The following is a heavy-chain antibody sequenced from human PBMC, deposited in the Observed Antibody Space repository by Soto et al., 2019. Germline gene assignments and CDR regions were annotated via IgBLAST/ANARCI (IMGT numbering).Heavy chain of an antibody. CDR1: GGPISTSY. Sequence: SETLSLTCTVFGGPISTSYWSWIRQPPGKGLEWIGYIYYSGSTNYNPSLKSRVTISVDTSKNQFSLKLSSVTAADTAVYYCARYGSGECNRGSCYSPFDYWGQGTLVTVSS. D-gene: IGHD2-15*01. CDR2: IYYSGST. CDR3: ARYGSGECNRGSCYSPFDY. J-gene: IGHJ4*02. V-gene: IGHV4-59*08.